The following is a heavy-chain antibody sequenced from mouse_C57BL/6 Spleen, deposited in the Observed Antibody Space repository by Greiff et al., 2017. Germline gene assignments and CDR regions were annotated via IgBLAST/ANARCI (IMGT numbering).Heavy chain of an antibody. V-gene: IGHV1-22*01. Sequence: VQLQQSGPELVKPGASVKMSCKASGYTFTDYNMHWVKQSHGKSLEWIGYINPNNGGTSYNQKFKGKATLTVNKSSSTAYMELRSLTSEDSAVYYCAKGGWDGYFDYWGQGTTLTVSS. CDR3: AKGGWDGYFDY. CDR2: INPNNGGT. CDR1: GYTFTDYN. J-gene: IGHJ2*01. D-gene: IGHD4-1*01.